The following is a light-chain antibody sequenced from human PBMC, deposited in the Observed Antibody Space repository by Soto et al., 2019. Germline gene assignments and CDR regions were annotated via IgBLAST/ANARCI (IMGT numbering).Light chain of an antibody. CDR1: RDISNS. J-gene: IGKJ5*01. V-gene: IGKV1-12*01. CDR3: QHHGNWPLIT. CDR2: GAS. Sequence: DIQMTQSPSSVSASVGDRLTITCRASRDISNSLAWYQQTPGKAPKLLLRGASSLHRGVPSRFSGGGAGTEFTLTISSLQSEDFALYHCQHHGNWPLITFGQGTRLEIK.